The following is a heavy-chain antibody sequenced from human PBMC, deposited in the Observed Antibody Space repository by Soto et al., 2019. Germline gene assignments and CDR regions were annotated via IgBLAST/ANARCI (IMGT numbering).Heavy chain of an antibody. D-gene: IGHD2-2*01. CDR2: IIPIFGTA. Sequence: SLKVSCKASGGTFSIYAISWVRQAPGQGLEWMGGIIPIFGTANYAQKFQGRVTITADESTSTAYMELSSLRSEDTAVYYCGRVNCISTSCYDYFDYWGQGTLVTVSS. CDR1: GGTFSIYA. J-gene: IGHJ4*02. CDR3: GRVNCISTSCYDYFDY. V-gene: IGHV1-69*13.